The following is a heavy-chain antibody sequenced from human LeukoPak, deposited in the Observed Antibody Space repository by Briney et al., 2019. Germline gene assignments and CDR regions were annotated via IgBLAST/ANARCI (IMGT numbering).Heavy chain of an antibody. CDR1: GFTVSSNY. Sequence: GGSLRLSCAASGFTVSSNYMSWVRQAAGQGLEWVSAIYSGGSTYYADSVKGRFTISRDNSKNTLYLQMNSLRAEDTAVYYCARDRQYDGSGDWGQGTMVTVSS. V-gene: IGHV3-66*01. CDR3: ARDRQYDGSGD. D-gene: IGHD3-10*01. J-gene: IGHJ3*01. CDR2: IYSGGST.